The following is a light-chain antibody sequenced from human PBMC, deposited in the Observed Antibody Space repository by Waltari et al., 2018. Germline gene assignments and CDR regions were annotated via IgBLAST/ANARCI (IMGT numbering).Light chain of an antibody. J-gene: IGLJ3*02. CDR3: CSYAGSSTLV. CDR2: EGS. V-gene: IGLV2-23*01. Sequence: QSALTQPASVSGSPGQSLHISCTGPSRDVGSYNLVSWYQQHPGKAPKLMIYEGSKRPSGVSNRFSGSKSGNTASLTISGLQAEDEADYYCCSYAGSSTLVFGGGTKLTVL. CDR1: SRDVGSYNL.